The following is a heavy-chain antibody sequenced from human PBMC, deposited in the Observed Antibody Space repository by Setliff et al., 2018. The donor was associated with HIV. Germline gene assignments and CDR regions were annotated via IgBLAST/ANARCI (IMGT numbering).Heavy chain of an antibody. CDR3: ARVRLYNTALDY. V-gene: IGHV3-NL1*01. J-gene: IGHJ4*02. CDR1: KFTFSYYG. D-gene: IGHD3-3*01. Sequence: TGGSLRLSCAASKFTFSYYGMHWVRQAPGKGLEWVSTIYSGGSTYHADSVKGRFTLSRDTSKNTLFLQMNSLRPEDAAVYYCARVRLYNTALDYWGQGTLVTVSS. CDR2: IYSGGST.